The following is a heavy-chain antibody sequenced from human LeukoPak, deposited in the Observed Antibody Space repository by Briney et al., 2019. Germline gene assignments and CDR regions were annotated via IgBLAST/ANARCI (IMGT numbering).Heavy chain of an antibody. CDR1: GGSFSGYY. CDR2: INHSGST. D-gene: IGHD2-2*01. Sequence: PSETLSLTCAVYGGSFSGYYWSWIRQPPGKGPEWIGEINHSGSTNYSPSLKSRVTISLDTSKNQFSLKLSSVTAADTAVYYCARAPGRPAAVFDYWGQGTLVTVSS. V-gene: IGHV4-34*01. CDR3: ARAPGRPAAVFDY. J-gene: IGHJ4*02.